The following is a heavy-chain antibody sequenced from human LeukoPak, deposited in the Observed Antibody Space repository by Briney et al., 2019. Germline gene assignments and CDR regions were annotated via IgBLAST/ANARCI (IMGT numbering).Heavy chain of an antibody. CDR2: ISYDGSNK. J-gene: IGHJ5*02. Sequence: PGGALRLSCAASGFTFSSYAMHGVRQAPGKGLAGVAVISYDGSNKYYADSVKGRFTISRDNSKTTLYLQMNSLRAEDTAVYYCARDSIVVVPAGLLDPWGQGTLVTVSS. CDR1: GFTFSSYA. D-gene: IGHD2-2*01. V-gene: IGHV3-30*04. CDR3: ARDSIVVVPAGLLDP.